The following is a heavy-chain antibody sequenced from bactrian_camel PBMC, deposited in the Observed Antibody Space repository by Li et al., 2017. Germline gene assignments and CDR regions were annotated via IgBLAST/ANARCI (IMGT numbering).Heavy chain of an antibody. V-gene: IGHV3S40*01. D-gene: IGHD1*01. J-gene: IGHJ4*01. CDR1: GFTFSDYG. Sequence: DVQLVESGGGSVQPGGSLRLSCVASGFTFSDYGMSWHRQAPGKGLGIIATIDGAGTSTYYYIDSVKGRFTISSDNAKNTLYLQLSRLKTEDTAMYYCASSSAVCTDTMLRQVWLFNYWGQGTQVTVS. CDR2: IDGAGTST. CDR3: ASSSAVCTDTMLRQVWLFNY.